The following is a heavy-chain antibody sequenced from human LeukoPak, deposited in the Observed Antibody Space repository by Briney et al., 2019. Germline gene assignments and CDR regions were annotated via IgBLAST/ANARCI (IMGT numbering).Heavy chain of an antibody. CDR1: GGSISSYY. D-gene: IGHD1-14*01. J-gene: IGHJ3*02. V-gene: IGHV4-59*01. CDR3: ARDSHGNDAFDI. Sequence: SQTLSLTCTVSGGSISSYYWSWIRQPPGKGLEWIGYIYYSGSTNYNPSLKSRVTISVDTSKNQFSLKLSSVTAADTAVYYCARDSHGNDAFDIWGQGTMVTVSS. CDR2: IYYSGST.